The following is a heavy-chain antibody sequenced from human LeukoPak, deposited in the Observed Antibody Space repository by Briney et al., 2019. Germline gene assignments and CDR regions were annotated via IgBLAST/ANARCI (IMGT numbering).Heavy chain of an antibody. Sequence: GGSLRLSCAASGFTFDDYGMSWVRQAPGKGLEWVSGINWNGGSTGYADSVKGRFTISRDNAKNSLYLQMNSLRAEDTAEYYCARPSRYFDWLTDWGQGTLVTVSS. D-gene: IGHD3-9*01. CDR3: ARPSRYFDWLTD. CDR1: GFTFDDYG. CDR2: INWNGGST. J-gene: IGHJ4*02. V-gene: IGHV3-20*04.